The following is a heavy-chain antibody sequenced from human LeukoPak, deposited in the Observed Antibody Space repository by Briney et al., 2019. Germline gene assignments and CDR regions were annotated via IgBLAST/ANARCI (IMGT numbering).Heavy chain of an antibody. CDR2: INTDNGNT. V-gene: IGHV1-3*04. CDR1: GYTFTSYP. J-gene: IGHJ4*02. D-gene: IGHD3-16*01. CDR3: ARETYYV. Sequence: GASVKVSCKASGYTFTSYPMHWVRQAPGQRLEWVGWINTDNGNTEYSQKFQGRISITRDTSASTAYIELSSLRSEDTAVYYCARETYYVWGQGTLVIVS.